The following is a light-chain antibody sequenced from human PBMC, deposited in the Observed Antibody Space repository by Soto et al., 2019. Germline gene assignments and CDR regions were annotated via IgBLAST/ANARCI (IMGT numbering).Light chain of an antibody. J-gene: IGKJ5*01. Sequence: EIVWTQSPGTLSLSPGESATLSCRASQSVSSSYLAWYQQNPGQAPRILIYDASSRPTDIPARFSGSGSGTDFTLTISSLETEDFALYDCQQRSNWPITVGPGTQLDIK. CDR1: QSVSSSY. CDR3: QQRSNWPIT. CDR2: DAS. V-gene: IGKV3D-20*02.